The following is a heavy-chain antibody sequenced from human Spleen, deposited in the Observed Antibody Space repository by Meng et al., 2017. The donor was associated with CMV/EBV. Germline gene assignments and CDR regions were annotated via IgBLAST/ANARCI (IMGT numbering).Heavy chain of an antibody. V-gene: IGHV3-23*01. Sequence: GFICSKYVMSGVRQAPGQGLEWVAVSSGSAGTRNVAGSVGGRYTISRDNSKRTVYLQMNSLRAEDTAVYYCAKHDFWSGYYTPPFDYWGQGTLVTVSS. CDR3: AKHDFWSGYYTPPFDY. D-gene: IGHD3-3*01. CDR2: SSGSAGTR. J-gene: IGHJ4*02. CDR1: GFICSKYV.